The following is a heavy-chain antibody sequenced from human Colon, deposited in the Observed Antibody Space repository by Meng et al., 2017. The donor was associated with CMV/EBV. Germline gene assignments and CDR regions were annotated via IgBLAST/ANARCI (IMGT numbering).Heavy chain of an antibody. CDR1: GDTSSPYT. D-gene: IGHD1-26*01. CDR3: VRDLGSADI. Sequence: SVKVSCKAFGDTSSPYTINWVRLAPGQGLEWMGRIRPTLGISSDTQKFHDRVTISADKSTSTTYLELGSLRSDDTAMYYWVRDLGSADIWGQGTLVTVSS. CDR2: IRPTLGIS. V-gene: IGHV1-69*04. J-gene: IGHJ4*02.